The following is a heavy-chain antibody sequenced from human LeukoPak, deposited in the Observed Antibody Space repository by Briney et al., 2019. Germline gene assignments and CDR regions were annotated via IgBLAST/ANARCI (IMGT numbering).Heavy chain of an antibody. J-gene: IGHJ4*02. CDR1: GGSISNSGYY. V-gene: IGHV4-39*01. Sequence: SETLSLTCTVSGGSISNSGYYWGWIRRPPGKGLEWIGNIYYSGSTYYNRSLKRRGTISVDTSKKQFSLKLSSVTAADTAVYYCAKTYYYDPFDFWGQGTMVTVFS. D-gene: IGHD3-22*01. CDR3: AKTYYYDPFDF. CDR2: IYYSGST.